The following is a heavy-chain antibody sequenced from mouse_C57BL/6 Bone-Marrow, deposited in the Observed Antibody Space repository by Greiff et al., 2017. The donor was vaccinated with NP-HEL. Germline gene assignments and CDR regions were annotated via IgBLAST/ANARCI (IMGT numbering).Heavy chain of an antibody. D-gene: IGHD2-3*01. CDR2: IHPNGGST. Sequence: VQLQQPGAELVKPGASVKLSCKASGYTFTSYWMHWVKQRPGQGLEWIGMIHPNGGSTNYNEKFKSKATLTVDKSSSTAYMQLSSLTSEDSAVYYCAGGWLLPWFAYWGQGTLVTVSA. CDR3: AGGWLLPWFAY. CDR1: GYTFTSYW. V-gene: IGHV1-64*01. J-gene: IGHJ3*01.